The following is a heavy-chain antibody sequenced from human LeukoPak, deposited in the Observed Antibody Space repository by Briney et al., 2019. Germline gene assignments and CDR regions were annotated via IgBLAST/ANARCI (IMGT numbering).Heavy chain of an antibody. J-gene: IGHJ4*02. V-gene: IGHV3-73*01. D-gene: IGHD5-24*01. Sequence: GGSLRLSCAASGFTFSGSAMHWVRQASGKGLEWVGRIRSKANSYATAYAASVKGRFTISRDDSKNTAYLQMNSLKTEDTAVYYCTRHKGTLDGWLQLFFLWGQGTLVTVSS. CDR2: IRSKANSYAT. CDR3: TRHKGTLDGWLQLFFL. CDR1: GFTFSGSA.